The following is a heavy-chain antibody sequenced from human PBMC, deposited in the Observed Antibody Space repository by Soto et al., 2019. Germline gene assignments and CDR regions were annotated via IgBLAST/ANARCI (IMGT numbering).Heavy chain of an antibody. Sequence: PGGSLRLSCAASGFIFGDFGVTWVRQAPGKGLEWVSFIYSSGSTYYADSVKGRFTISRDNFKNTLYLQMNSLRAEDTAVYYCARGYSYTQPVFDYWGLGTLVTVSS. V-gene: IGHV3-53*01. CDR2: IYSSGST. J-gene: IGHJ4*02. CDR1: GFIFGDFG. CDR3: ARGYSYTQPVFDY. D-gene: IGHD5-18*01.